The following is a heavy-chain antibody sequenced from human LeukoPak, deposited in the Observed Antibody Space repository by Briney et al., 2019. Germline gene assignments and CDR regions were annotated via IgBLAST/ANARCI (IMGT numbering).Heavy chain of an antibody. CDR3: ARGTTLYDSSGHDFDY. CDR2: IWYDGSNK. J-gene: IGHJ4*02. Sequence: GGSLRLSCAASGFTFSSYGMHWVRQAPGKGLEWVAVIWYDGSNKYYADSVKGRFTISRDNSKNTLYLQMNSLRAEDTAVYYCARGTTLYDSSGHDFDYWGQGTLVTVSS. CDR1: GFTFSSYG. V-gene: IGHV3-33*01. D-gene: IGHD3-22*01.